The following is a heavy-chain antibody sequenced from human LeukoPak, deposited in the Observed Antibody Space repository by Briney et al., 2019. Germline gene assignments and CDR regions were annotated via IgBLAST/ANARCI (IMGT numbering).Heavy chain of an antibody. Sequence: SETLSLTCAVYGGSFSGYYWSWIRQPPGKGLEWIGEINHSGRINYNSSLKSRVTISVDTSKNQFSLKLRSVTAADTAVYYCARGLREFGYYYYHMDVWDIGTTVTVSS. CDR3: ARGLREFGYYYYHMDV. J-gene: IGHJ6*03. CDR2: INHSGRI. D-gene: IGHD3-10*01. CDR1: GGSFSGYY. V-gene: IGHV4-34*01.